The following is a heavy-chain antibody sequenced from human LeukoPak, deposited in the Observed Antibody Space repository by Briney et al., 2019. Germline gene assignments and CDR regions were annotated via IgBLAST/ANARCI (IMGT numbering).Heavy chain of an antibody. V-gene: IGHV1-69*05. CDR3: ARMGQEGAEFDY. J-gene: IGHJ4*02. CDR1: GGTFSSYA. D-gene: IGHD3-16*01. Sequence: SVKVSCKASGGTFSSYAISWVRQAPGQGLEWMGGIIPIFGTANYAQKFQGRVTITTDGSTSTAYMELSSLRSEDTAVYYCARMGQEGAEFDYWGQGTLVTVSS. CDR2: IIPIFGTA.